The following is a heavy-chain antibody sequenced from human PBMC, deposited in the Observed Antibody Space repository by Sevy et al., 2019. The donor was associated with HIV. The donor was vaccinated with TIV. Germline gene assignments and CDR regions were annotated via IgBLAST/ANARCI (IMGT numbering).Heavy chain of an antibody. J-gene: IGHJ4*02. V-gene: IGHV1-2*02. CDR3: ARELDDFWSGYQY. CDR2: INPSTGGT. D-gene: IGHD3-3*01. Sequence: ASVKVSCKASGYSFTGYFLHWLRQAPGQGLEWMGWINPSTGGTMSAQNFQGRVTMTRDTSISTAYMQLSGLKSDDTAVYYCARELDDFWSGYQYWGQGSLDTVFS. CDR1: GYSFTGYF.